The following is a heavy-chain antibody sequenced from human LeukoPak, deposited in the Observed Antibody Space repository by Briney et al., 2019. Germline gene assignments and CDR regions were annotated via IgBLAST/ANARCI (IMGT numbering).Heavy chain of an antibody. CDR3: ARKNDFDI. CDR2: IYYSGST. Sequence: PSETLSLTCTVSGGSITSDHWNWVRQPPGKGLEWIGCIYYSGSTYYNPSLKSRVTISVDMYKNQFSLRLTSVTAADTAVYYCARKNDFDIWGQGTLVTVSS. CDR1: GGSITSDH. D-gene: IGHD2/OR15-2a*01. V-gene: IGHV4-59*01. J-gene: IGHJ3*02.